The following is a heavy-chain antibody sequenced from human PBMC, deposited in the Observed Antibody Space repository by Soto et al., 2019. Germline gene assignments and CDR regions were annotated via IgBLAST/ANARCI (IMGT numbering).Heavy chain of an antibody. D-gene: IGHD1-26*01. CDR3: AKDLYGDSGSYPGWYFDL. J-gene: IGHJ2*01. CDR2: ISGSGGST. Sequence: GGSLRLSCAASGFTFSSYAMSWVRQAPGKGLEWVSAISGSGGSTYYADSVKGRFTISRDNSKNTLYLQMNSLRAEDTAVYYCAKDLYGDSGSYPGWYFDLWGRGTLVTVSS. V-gene: IGHV3-23*01. CDR1: GFTFSSYA.